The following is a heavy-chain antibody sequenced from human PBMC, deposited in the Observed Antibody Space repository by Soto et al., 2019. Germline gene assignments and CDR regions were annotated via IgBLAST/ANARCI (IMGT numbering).Heavy chain of an antibody. V-gene: IGHV4-31*03. D-gene: IGHD5-18*01. CDR1: GASITNDDFF. CDR2: ITYGGSI. CDR3: AKMERTQLWLLVQN. J-gene: IGHJ4*02. Sequence: PSETLSLTCTVSGASITNDDFFWGWVRQHPDKGLEWLAYITYGGSIYYNPSLRSRLSVSIDKSKSQFSLNVRSVTAADMAVYFCAKMERTQLWLLVQNWGQGLPVTVSS.